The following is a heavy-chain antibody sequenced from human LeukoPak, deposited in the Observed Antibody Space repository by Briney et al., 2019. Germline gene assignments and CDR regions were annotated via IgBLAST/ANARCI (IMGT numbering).Heavy chain of an antibody. CDR3: ARNGIWSSSRSNWFDP. J-gene: IGHJ5*02. V-gene: IGHV1-8*02. CDR1: GYTFTSYY. CDR2: MNPNSGNT. D-gene: IGHD6-13*01. Sequence: ASVKVSCKASGYTFTSYYMHWVRQATGQGLEWMGWMNPNSGNTGYAQKFQGRVTMTRNTSISTAYMELSSLRSEDTAVYYCARNGIWSSSRSNWFDPWGQGTLVTVSS.